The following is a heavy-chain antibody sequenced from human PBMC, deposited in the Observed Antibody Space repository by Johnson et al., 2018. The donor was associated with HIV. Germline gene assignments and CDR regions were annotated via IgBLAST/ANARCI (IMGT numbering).Heavy chain of an antibody. CDR2: ISYDGSNK. CDR1: GFTFSSYG. D-gene: IGHD1-26*01. J-gene: IGHJ3*02. V-gene: IGHV3-30*03. Sequence: QVQLVESGGVVVQPGRSLRLSCAASGFTFSSYGMHWVRQAPGKGLEWVAVISYDGSNKYYADSVKGRFTISRDNSKNTLYLQMNSLSADDTAVYYCAREGAWEVRPGAFDIWGQGTMVTVSP. CDR3: AREGAWEVRPGAFDI.